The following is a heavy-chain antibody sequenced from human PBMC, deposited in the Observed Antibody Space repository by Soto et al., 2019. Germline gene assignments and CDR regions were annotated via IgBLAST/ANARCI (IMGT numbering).Heavy chain of an antibody. Sequence: QLQLQESGSGLVKPSQTLSLTCAVSGGSISSGGYSWSWIRQPPGKGLEWIGYIYHSGSTYYNPSLKSRVTISLDRSKIQFSLKLSSVTAADTAVYYCARNYGHYFADYWGQGTLVTVSS. CDR2: IYHSGST. J-gene: IGHJ4*02. CDR3: ARNYGHYFADY. CDR1: GGSISSGGYS. D-gene: IGHD4-17*01. V-gene: IGHV4-30-2*01.